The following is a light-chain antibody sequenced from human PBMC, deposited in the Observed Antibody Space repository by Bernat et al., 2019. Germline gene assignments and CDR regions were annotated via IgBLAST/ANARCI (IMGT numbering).Light chain of an antibody. V-gene: IGKV1-39*01. CDR1: QSISSY. J-gene: IGKJ3*01. CDR3: QQSYSTPFT. CDR2: AAS. Sequence: DIQMTQSPSSLSASVGDRVTITCRASQSISSYLNWYQQKPGKAPELLIYAASSLQSEVPSRFSGSGSGPDFALTISSLQPEDFATYYCQQSYSTPFTFGPGTKVDIK.